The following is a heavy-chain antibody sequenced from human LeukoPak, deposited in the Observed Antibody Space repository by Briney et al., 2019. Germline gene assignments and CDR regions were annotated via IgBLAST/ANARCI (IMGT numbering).Heavy chain of an antibody. CDR3: ARNSSTSSPPERYNWFDP. J-gene: IGHJ5*02. Sequence: SETLSLTCAVSGYSIGTDYYWAWIRQPPGKGLEWIGSIYNSGSTYYNPSLKSRITISVDTSKNQFSLILSSVTAADTAVYYCARNSSTSSPPERYNWFDPWAREPWSPSPQ. V-gene: IGHV4-38-2*01. CDR1: GYSIGTDYY. CDR2: IYNSGST. D-gene: IGHD6-6*01.